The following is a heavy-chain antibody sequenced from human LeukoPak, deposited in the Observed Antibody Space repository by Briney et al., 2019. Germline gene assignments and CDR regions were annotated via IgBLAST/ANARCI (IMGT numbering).Heavy chain of an antibody. Sequence: SETLSLTCTVSGDSISSYHWSWIRQPAGKGLEWIGRIYPSGSTNYNPSLKSRVTISVDTSKNQFSLKLSSVTAADTAVYYCARDPRVRARFDAFDIWGQGTMVTVSS. D-gene: IGHD2-21*01. V-gene: IGHV4-4*07. J-gene: IGHJ3*02. CDR1: GDSISSYH. CDR2: IYPSGST. CDR3: ARDPRVRARFDAFDI.